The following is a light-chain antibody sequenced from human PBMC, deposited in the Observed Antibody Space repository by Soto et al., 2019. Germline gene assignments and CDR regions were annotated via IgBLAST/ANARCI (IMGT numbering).Light chain of an antibody. CDR2: DVT. CDR1: NSDIGNYND. CDR3: SSYAGSNSPVV. Sequence: QSALTQPPSGSGSPGQSVTISCTGTNSDIGNYNDVSWYQQHPGEAPKLLIYDVTERPSRVPDRFSGSKSGNTASLTVSGLRPEDEAHYYCSSYAGSNSPVVFGGGTKLTVL. J-gene: IGLJ2*01. V-gene: IGLV2-8*01.